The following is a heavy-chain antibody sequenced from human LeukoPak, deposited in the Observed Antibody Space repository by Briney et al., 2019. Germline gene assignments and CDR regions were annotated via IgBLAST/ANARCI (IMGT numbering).Heavy chain of an antibody. CDR2: ISSSSSYI. Sequence: GGPLRLSCAASGFTFSSYAMNWVRQAPGKGLEWVSSISSSSSYIYYADSVKGRFTISRDNAKNPLYLQMNSLRAEDTAVYYCARLLSGTLDYWGQGTLVTVSS. V-gene: IGHV3-21*01. D-gene: IGHD1-26*01. J-gene: IGHJ4*02. CDR3: ARLLSGTLDY. CDR1: GFTFSSYA.